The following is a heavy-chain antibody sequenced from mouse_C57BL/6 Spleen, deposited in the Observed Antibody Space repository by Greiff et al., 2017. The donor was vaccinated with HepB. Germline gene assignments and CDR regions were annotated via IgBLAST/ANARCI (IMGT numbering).Heavy chain of an antibody. D-gene: IGHD3-1*01. CDR3: ARGLGRGYAMDY. Sequence: VKLMESGPELVKPGASVKLSCKASGYTFTSYDINWVKQRPGQGLEWIGLIYPRDGSTKYNEKFKGKATLTVDTSSSTAYMELHRLTSEDSAVYFCARGLGRGYAMDYWGQGTSVTVSS. CDR2: IYPRDGST. J-gene: IGHJ4*01. CDR1: GYTFTSYD. V-gene: IGHV1-85*01.